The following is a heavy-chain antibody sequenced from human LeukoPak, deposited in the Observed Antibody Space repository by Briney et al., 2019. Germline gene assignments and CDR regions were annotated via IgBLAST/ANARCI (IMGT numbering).Heavy chain of an antibody. V-gene: IGHV3-30*02. D-gene: IGHD2-2*02. Sequence: GGPLRLSCAASGFTFCSYGMHWVRQAPGKGLEWVAFIRYDGSNKYYADSVKGRFTISRDNSKNTLYLQMNSLRAEDTAVYYCAKAPSSTSCYTDWGQGTLVTVSS. CDR1: GFTFCSYG. CDR3: AKAPSSTSCYTD. CDR2: IRYDGSNK. J-gene: IGHJ4*02.